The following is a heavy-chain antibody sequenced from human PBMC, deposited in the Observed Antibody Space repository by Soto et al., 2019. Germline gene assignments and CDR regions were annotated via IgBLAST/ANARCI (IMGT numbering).Heavy chain of an antibody. CDR3: ARGPENDALDY. V-gene: IGHV3-30-3*01. CDR1: GFTFSSYA. J-gene: IGHJ4*02. D-gene: IGHD1-1*01. CDR2: ISYDGISK. Sequence: GGSLRLSCAASGFTFSSYAMHWVRQAPGKGLEWVAVISYDGISKHYADSVKGRFSISRDDSENTLYVQMNSLRAEDTAVYYCARGPENDALDYWGQGTLVTVSS.